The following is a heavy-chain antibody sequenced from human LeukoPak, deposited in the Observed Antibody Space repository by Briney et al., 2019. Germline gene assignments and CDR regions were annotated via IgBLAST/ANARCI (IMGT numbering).Heavy chain of an antibody. Sequence: ASVKVSCKASGGTFSSYAISWVRQAPGQGLEWMGRIIPILGIANYAQKFQGRVTITADKSTSTAYMELSSLRSEDTAVYYCARVVSYYDSSGHFLGYWGQGTLVTVSS. CDR2: IIPILGIA. J-gene: IGHJ4*02. CDR1: GGTFSSYA. CDR3: ARVVSYYDSSGHFLGY. D-gene: IGHD3-22*01. V-gene: IGHV1-69*04.